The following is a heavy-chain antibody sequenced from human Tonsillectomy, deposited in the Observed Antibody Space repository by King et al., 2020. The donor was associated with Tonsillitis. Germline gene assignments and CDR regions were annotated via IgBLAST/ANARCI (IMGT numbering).Heavy chain of an antibody. Sequence: VQLQESGPAPVKPSQTLSLTCTASGCSISSGSYYWSWIRQPAGKGLEWIGSIYTCGITNYHPPLKSRVTLSVEPSKNQFSLKLSAVTSADTAVYYCARGTAAGTKGGYWFDPWGQGTLVTVSS. CDR3: ARGTAAGTKGGYWFDP. CDR1: GCSISSGSYY. D-gene: IGHD6-13*01. V-gene: IGHV4-61*02. J-gene: IGHJ5*02. CDR2: IYTCGIT.